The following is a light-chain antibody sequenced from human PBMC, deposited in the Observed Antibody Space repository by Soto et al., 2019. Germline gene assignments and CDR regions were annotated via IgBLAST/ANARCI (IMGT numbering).Light chain of an antibody. Sequence: DVVVTQSPLSLPVTLGQPASISCRSSQSLVASDGNTYLNWFQQRPGQAQRRLMYKVSNRDSGVPDRFSGTGSGTDFTLKISRVEAEDIGVYYCMQGTHWPRTFGQGTRVEIK. CDR2: KVS. CDR3: MQGTHWPRT. CDR1: QSLVASDGNTY. V-gene: IGKV2-30*01. J-gene: IGKJ1*01.